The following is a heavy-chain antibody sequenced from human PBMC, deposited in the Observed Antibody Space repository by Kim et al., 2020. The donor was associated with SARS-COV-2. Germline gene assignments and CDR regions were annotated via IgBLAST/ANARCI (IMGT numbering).Heavy chain of an antibody. Sequence: SETLSLTCAVYGGSFSGYYWSWIRQPPGKGLEWIGEINHSGSTNYNPSLKSRVTISVDTSKNQFSLKLSSVTAADTAVYYCARDLRYFDVDLFDYWGQGTLVTVSS. CDR2: INHSGST. D-gene: IGHD3-9*01. J-gene: IGHJ4*02. CDR1: GGSFSGYY. CDR3: ARDLRYFDVDLFDY. V-gene: IGHV4-34*01.